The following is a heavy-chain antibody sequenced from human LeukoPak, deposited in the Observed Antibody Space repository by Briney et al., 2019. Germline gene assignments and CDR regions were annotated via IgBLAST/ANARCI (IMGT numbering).Heavy chain of an antibody. D-gene: IGHD4-23*01. Sequence: SETLSLTCTVSGGSISSYYWSWIRQPPGKGLEWIGYIYYSGSTNYNPSLKSRVTISVDTSKNQFSLKLSSVTAADTAVYYCARHVDYGGDRYFDLWGRGTLVTVSS. J-gene: IGHJ2*01. CDR2: IYYSGST. CDR3: ARHVDYGGDRYFDL. V-gene: IGHV4-59*08. CDR1: GGSISSYY.